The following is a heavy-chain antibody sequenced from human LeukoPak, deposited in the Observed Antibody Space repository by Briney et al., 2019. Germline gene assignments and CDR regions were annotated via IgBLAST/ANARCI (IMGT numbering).Heavy chain of an antibody. CDR2: ISSTSSTI. CDR1: GFTFSSYS. J-gene: IGHJ4*02. CDR3: ARGGWQQLNFGLDY. V-gene: IGHV3-48*01. D-gene: IGHD6-13*01. Sequence: GGSLRLSCAASGFTFSSYSMNWVRQAPGKGLEWVSYISSTSSTIYYADSVKGRFTISRDNAKNSLYLQMNSLRAEDTAVYYCARGGWQQLNFGLDYWGQGTLVTVSS.